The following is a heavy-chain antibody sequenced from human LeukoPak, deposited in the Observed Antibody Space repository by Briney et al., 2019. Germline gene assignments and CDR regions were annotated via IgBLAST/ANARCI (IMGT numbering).Heavy chain of an antibody. CDR2: ISSSGGST. Sequence: GGSLRLSCAASGFTFSSDAMRWVRQAPGKGLEWVSAISSSGGSTYYADSVRGRFIISRDSSKNTLYLQMNSLRVEDTAVYYCAKGGAQVGGQGTLVTVSS. V-gene: IGHV3-23*01. CDR1: GFTFSSDA. J-gene: IGHJ4*02. CDR3: AKGGAQV. D-gene: IGHD1-26*01.